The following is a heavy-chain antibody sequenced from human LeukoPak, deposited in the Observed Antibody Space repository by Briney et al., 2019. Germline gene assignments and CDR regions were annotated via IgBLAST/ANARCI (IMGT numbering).Heavy chain of an antibody. Sequence: SVTVSCKASGGTFSSYAISWVRQAPGQWLEWMGGIIPIFGTVNYAQKFQGRVTITADESTSTAYMELSSLRSEDTAVYYCARKPMERFGELGFDYWGQGTLVTVSS. D-gene: IGHD3-10*01. V-gene: IGHV1-69*13. CDR2: IIPIFGTV. CDR3: ARKPMERFGELGFDY. J-gene: IGHJ4*02. CDR1: GGTFSSYA.